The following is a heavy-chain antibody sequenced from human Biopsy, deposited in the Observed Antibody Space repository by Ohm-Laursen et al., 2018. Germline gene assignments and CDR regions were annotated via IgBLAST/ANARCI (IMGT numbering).Heavy chain of an antibody. CDR1: GFTFSSYA. J-gene: IGHJ4*02. CDR3: ALAAAQTVTHFDY. Sequence: SLRLSCTASGFTFSSYAMTWFRQAPGKGLEWVSTISGNSDIIYDTDSEKGRFIISRDNSKNTLYLQMNSLRADDTADYYCALAAAQTVTHFDYWGQGTLVTGSS. CDR2: ISGNSDII. V-gene: IGHV3-23*01. D-gene: IGHD4-17*01.